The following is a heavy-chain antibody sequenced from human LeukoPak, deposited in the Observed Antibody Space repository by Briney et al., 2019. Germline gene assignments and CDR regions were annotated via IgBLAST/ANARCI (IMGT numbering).Heavy chain of an antibody. CDR2: IYSSGST. J-gene: IGHJ6*03. V-gene: IGHV4-59*01. D-gene: IGHD6-13*01. CDR3: AREGFSRGYYQYYYMDV. CDR1: GGSIRGYY. Sequence: SETLSLTCNVSGGSIRGYYWSWIRQPPGKGLEWIGYIYSSGSTNYNPSLKSRVTMSVDTSKNQFSLKVSSVTAADTAVYYCAREGFSRGYYQYYYMDVWGKGTTVAVSS.